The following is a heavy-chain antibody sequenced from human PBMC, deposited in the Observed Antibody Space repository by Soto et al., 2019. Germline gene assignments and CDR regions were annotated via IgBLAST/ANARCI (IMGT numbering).Heavy chain of an antibody. Sequence: SQNRPLSNSVSGGMLRPCARPGIRLLPGEGLEWIGCICNSGSTNYNPSLKSRVTISVDTQMNQFSLQLSSVTVADTAVYYCAGGGSIVVATRRLMDVWGKGTTVTVS. J-gene: IGHJ6*03. V-gene: IGHV4-59*03. CDR2: ICNSGST. CDR1: GGMLRPCA. CDR3: AGGGSIVVATRRLMDV. D-gene: IGHD3-22*01.